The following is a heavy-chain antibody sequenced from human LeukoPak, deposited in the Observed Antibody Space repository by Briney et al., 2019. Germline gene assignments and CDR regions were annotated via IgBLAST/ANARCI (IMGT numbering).Heavy chain of an antibody. Sequence: GGSLRLSCAASGFTFSSYWMSWVRQAPGKELEWVANIKQDGSEKYYVGSVKGRFTISRDNAKNSLYLQMNSLRAEDTAVYYCARVPADWGPDYWGQGTLVTVSS. J-gene: IGHJ4*02. D-gene: IGHD7-27*01. V-gene: IGHV3-7*01. CDR3: ARVPADWGPDY. CDR2: IKQDGSEK. CDR1: GFTFSSYW.